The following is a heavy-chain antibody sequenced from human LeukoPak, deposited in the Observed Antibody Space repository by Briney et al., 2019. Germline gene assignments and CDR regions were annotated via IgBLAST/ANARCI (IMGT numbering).Heavy chain of an antibody. CDR1: GYSFTNYW. D-gene: IGHD5-18*01. Sequence: GESLKISCKGSGYSFTNYWIGWVRQMPGKGLEWMGLIYPGGSDTRYSPSFQGQVTISVDKSISTAYLQWGSLKASDTAMYYCARHDGYSYGRRLDYWGQGTLVTVSS. J-gene: IGHJ4*02. V-gene: IGHV5-51*01. CDR3: ARHDGYSYGRRLDY. CDR2: IYPGGSDT.